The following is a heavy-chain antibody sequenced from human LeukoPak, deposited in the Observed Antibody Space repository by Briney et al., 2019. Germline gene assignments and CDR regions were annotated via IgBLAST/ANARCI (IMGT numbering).Heavy chain of an antibody. D-gene: IGHD2-15*01. J-gene: IGHJ1*01. Sequence: SETLSVTCTVSGGSISSYYWSWIRQPPGKGLEWIGYIYYSGSTNYNPSLKSRVTISVDTSKNQFSLKLSSVTAADTAVYYCASMVVAAFLSHWGEGTRVSSSS. CDR1: GGSISSYY. CDR3: ASMVVAAFLSH. V-gene: IGHV4-59*01. CDR2: IYYSGST.